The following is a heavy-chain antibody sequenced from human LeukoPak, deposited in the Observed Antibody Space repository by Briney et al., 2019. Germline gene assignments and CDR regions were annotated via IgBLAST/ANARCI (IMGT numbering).Heavy chain of an antibody. CDR1: GGSISSSSYY. D-gene: IGHD4-17*01. CDR3: ARIGFGDYGDRDAFDI. J-gene: IGHJ3*02. Sequence: SETLSLTCTVSGGSISSSSYYWGWIRQPPGKGLEWIGSIYYSGSTYYNPSLKSRVTISVDTSKNQFSLKLSFVTAADTAVYYCARIGFGDYGDRDAFDIWGQGTMVTVSS. CDR2: IYYSGST. V-gene: IGHV4-39*07.